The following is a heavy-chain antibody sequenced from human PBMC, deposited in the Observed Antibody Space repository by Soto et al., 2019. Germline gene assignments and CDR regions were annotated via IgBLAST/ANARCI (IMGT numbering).Heavy chain of an antibody. CDR1: GGFISSNNYY. CDR3: ARSYYYTSGSFRYFDY. D-gene: IGHD3-10*01. Sequence: QLQLQESGPGLVKPSETLSLTCTVSGGFISSNNYYWDWIRQPPGKGLEWIGNIYYTGNTYYNPSLKSRVTISVDTSKDQFSLKLSSVTAADTAVYYCARSYYYTSGSFRYFDYWGQGTLVTVSS. CDR2: IYYTGNT. J-gene: IGHJ4*02. V-gene: IGHV4-39*01.